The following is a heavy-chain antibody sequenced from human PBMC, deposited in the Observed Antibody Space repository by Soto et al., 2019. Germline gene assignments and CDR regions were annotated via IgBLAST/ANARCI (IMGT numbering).Heavy chain of an antibody. D-gene: IGHD6-13*01. CDR1: GFTFSSYA. J-gene: IGHJ4*02. CDR2: ISGGGENT. V-gene: IGHV3-23*01. Sequence: GGSLRLSCAASGFTFSSYAMSWVRQAPGKGLEWVSGISGGGENTNYADIVKGRFTISRDNAQNSLYLQMTSLRAEDTAVYYCARGTYRSKTDFDYWGQGTLVTVSS. CDR3: ARGTYRSKTDFDY.